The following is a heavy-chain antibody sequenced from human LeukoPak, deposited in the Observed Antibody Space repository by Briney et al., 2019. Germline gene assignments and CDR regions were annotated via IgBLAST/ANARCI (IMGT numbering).Heavy chain of an antibody. V-gene: IGHV3-30*02. Sequence: GGSLRLSCAASGFTFSILDMSWVRQAPGKGLEWVAFIRNDGSNEDYPDSVKGRFSISRDNSRNMLYLQMNSLRAEDTAVYYCAKLEAEAGEYFQYWGQGTLVTVSS. CDR2: IRNDGSNE. CDR1: GFTFSILD. D-gene: IGHD6-19*01. J-gene: IGHJ1*01. CDR3: AKLEAEAGEYFQY.